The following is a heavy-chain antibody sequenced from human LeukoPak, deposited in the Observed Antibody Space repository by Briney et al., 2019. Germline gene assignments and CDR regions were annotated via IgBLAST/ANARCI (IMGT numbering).Heavy chain of an antibody. D-gene: IGHD3-22*01. CDR1: GGSNSSSSYY. CDR2: IYHSGST. V-gene: IGHV4-39*07. Sequence: PSETLSLTCTVSGGSNSSSSYYWGWIRQPPGKGLEWIGSIYHSGSTNYNPSLKSRVTISVDKSKNQFSLKLSSVTAADTAVYYCARASREYYYDSSGYLDYWGQGTLVTVSS. J-gene: IGHJ4*02. CDR3: ARASREYYYDSSGYLDY.